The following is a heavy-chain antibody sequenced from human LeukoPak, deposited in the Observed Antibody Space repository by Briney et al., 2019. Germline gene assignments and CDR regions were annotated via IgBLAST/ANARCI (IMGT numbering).Heavy chain of an antibody. D-gene: IGHD2-15*01. J-gene: IGHJ6*02. CDR2: ISWNSGSI. Sequence: HSGGSLRLSCAASGFTFDDYAMHWVRQAPGKGLEWVSGISWNSGSIGYADSVKGRFTISRDNAKNSLYLQMNSLRAEDTALYYCAKDEGVAAYYYYGMDVWGHGTTVTVSS. V-gene: IGHV3-9*01. CDR3: AKDEGVAAYYYYGMDV. CDR1: GFTFDDYA.